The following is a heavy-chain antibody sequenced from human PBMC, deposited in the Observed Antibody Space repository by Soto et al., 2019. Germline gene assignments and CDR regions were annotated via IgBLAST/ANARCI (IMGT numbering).Heavy chain of an antibody. CDR2: ISTDKGKT. CDR3: ARDLGGWPDY. CDR1: GYTFTSYG. V-gene: IGHV1-18*01. J-gene: IGHJ4*01. D-gene: IGHD2-15*01. Sequence: ASVKVSCKTSGYTFTSYGISWVRQAPGQGLEWMGWISTDKGKTNYAQKFQGRVTITRDTSASTAYMELSSLRSEDTAVYYCARDLGGWPDYWG.